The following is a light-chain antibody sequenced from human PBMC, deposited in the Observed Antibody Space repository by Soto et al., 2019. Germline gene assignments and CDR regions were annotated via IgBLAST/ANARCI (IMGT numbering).Light chain of an antibody. CDR1: QSINVNF. J-gene: IGKJ1*01. CDR3: QQNSTSRSWT. CDR2: AAS. Sequence: EVLLTQSPGTLSLSPWEIATLSCSASQSINVNFLVWYQQKLGQAPRLLIFAASSRANGIPDRFSGSGSGTDFTLTISRLDPEDFAVYYCQQNSTSRSWTFGQGTKVDNQ. V-gene: IGKV3-20*01.